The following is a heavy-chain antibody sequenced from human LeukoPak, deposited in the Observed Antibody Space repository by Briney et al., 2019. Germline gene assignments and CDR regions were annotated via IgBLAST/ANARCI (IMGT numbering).Heavy chain of an antibody. D-gene: IGHD3-22*01. CDR1: GGSISSYY. J-gene: IGHJ6*02. CDR3: ARDRPSCYYDSSQNCGLDV. Sequence: SETLSLTCTVSGGSISSYYWSWIRQPPGKGLEWIGYIYYSGSTNYNPSLKSRVTISVDMSKNQFSLKLSSVTAADTAVYYCARDRPSCYYDSSQNCGLDVWGQGTTVTVSS. V-gene: IGHV4-59*01. CDR2: IYYSGST.